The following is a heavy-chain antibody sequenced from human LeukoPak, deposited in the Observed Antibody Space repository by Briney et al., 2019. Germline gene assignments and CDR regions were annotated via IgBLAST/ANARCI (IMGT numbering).Heavy chain of an antibody. Sequence: SETLSLTCTVSGYSISSGYYWGWIRQPPGKGLEWIGSIYHSGSTYYNPSLKSRVTISVDTSKNQFSLKLSSVTAADTAVYYCARATYYYDSKAGFDIWGQGTMVTVSS. CDR1: GYSISSGYY. CDR2: IYHSGST. CDR3: ARATYYYDSKAGFDI. D-gene: IGHD3-22*01. V-gene: IGHV4-38-2*02. J-gene: IGHJ3*02.